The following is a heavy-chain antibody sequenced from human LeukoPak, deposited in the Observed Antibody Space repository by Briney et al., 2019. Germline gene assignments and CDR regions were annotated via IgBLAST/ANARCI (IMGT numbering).Heavy chain of an antibody. Sequence: GASVKVSCKASGYTFTSYGISWVRQAPGQGLEWMGWINPNSGGTNYAQKFQGRVTMTRDTSISTAYMELSRLRSDDTAVYYCARGWVKNVIEVSAGDYWGQGTLVTVSS. J-gene: IGHJ4*02. V-gene: IGHV1-2*02. D-gene: IGHD2-21*01. CDR1: GYTFTSYG. CDR2: INPNSGGT. CDR3: ARGWVKNVIEVSAGDY.